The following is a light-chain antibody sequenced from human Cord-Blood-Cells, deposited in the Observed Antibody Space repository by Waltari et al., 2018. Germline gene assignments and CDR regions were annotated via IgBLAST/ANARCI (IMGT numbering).Light chain of an antibody. CDR3: QSYDSSNQVV. CDR2: EDN. V-gene: IGLV6-57*02. Sequence: SVSESPGKTVTISCTGSSGSIASNYVQWYQQRPGSAPTTVIYEDNQRPSGVPDRFSGSIDSSSNSASLTISGLKTEDEADYYCQSYDSSNQVVFGGGTKLTVL. CDR1: SGSIASNY. J-gene: IGLJ2*01.